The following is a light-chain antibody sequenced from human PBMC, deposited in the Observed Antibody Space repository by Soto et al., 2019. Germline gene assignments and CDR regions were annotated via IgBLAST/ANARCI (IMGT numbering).Light chain of an antibody. Sequence: QSVLTQPPSASGTPGQRVTISCSGGSSNIGTKSVNWYQQLPGTAPKLLIFSNTQRPSGVPDRFSGSKSGTSASLAISGLQSEDEGDYYCAAWDDSLSGYVFRTGTKLTVL. CDR2: SNT. V-gene: IGLV1-44*01. J-gene: IGLJ1*01. CDR3: AAWDDSLSGYV. CDR1: SSNIGTKS.